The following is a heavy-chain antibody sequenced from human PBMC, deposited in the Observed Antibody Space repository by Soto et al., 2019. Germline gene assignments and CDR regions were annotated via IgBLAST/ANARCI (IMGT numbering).Heavy chain of an antibody. Sequence: EVQLLESGGGLVQPGGSLRLSCVASGFTFSSYAMSWVRQAPGKGLEWVSVISGSGGITYYADSVKGRFTISSDNSKNTLYLQMNSLRAEDTAVYYCARNSGSDYYYYYMEVWGKGTTVTVSS. D-gene: IGHD5-12*01. CDR3: ARNSGSDYYYYYMEV. CDR1: GFTFSSYA. CDR2: ISGSGGIT. J-gene: IGHJ6*03. V-gene: IGHV3-23*01.